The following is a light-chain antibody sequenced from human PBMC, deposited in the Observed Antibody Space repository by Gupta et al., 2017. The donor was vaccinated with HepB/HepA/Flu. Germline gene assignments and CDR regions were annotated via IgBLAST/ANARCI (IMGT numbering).Light chain of an antibody. CDR1: QSVGRN. Sequence: IVMTQPPATLTVSPGERVTLSCWASQSVGRNLAWYQQIPGQAPRLLIYGTSIRAAGIPDRFSGSASSGIHFTLTISSLQYEDFAVYYCLQYNCWPPWTFGPGTKVEMK. CDR2: GTS. J-gene: IGKJ1*01. CDR3: LQYNCWPPWT. V-gene: IGKV3-15*01.